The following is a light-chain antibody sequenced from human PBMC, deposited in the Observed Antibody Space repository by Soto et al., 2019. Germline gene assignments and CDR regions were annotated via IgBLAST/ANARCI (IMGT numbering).Light chain of an antibody. CDR2: GAS. J-gene: IGKJ2*01. Sequence: EIVMTQSPGTLSLSPGERATISCRASQVIGSRYLAWYHQKSGQAPRLLIYGASSRATGSPDRFSGSGSGTDFTLTISRLEPEDFGVSDCQQFGSSIPHTFGQGTKLEIK. V-gene: IGKV3-20*01. CDR1: QVIGSRY. CDR3: QQFGSSIPHT.